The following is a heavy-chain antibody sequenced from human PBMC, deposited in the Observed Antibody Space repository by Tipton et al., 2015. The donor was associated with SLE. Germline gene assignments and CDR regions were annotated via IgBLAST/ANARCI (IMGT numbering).Heavy chain of an antibody. CDR2: IYTSGST. V-gene: IGHV4-4*07. Sequence: TLSLTCTVSGGSISSYYWSWIRQPAGKGLEWIGRIYTSGSTNYNPSLKSRVTMSVDTSKNQFSLKLSSVTAADTAVYYCARGQTWVWGSSRYGIFDYWGQGTLVTVSS. CDR3: ARGQTWVWGSSRYGIFDY. D-gene: IGHD6-13*01. J-gene: IGHJ4*02. CDR1: GGSISSYY.